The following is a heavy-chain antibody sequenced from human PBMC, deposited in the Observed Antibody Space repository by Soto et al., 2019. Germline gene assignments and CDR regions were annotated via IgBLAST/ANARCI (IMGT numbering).Heavy chain of an antibody. V-gene: IGHV1-8*01. CDR2: MNPNSGNT. J-gene: IGHJ6*03. CDR3: ARGLSYLIYYYYMDV. CDR1: GYTFTSYD. Sequence: ASVKVSCKASGYTFTSYDINWVRQATGQGLEWMGWMNPNSGNTGYAQKFQGRVTMTRNTSISTAYMELSSLRSEDTAVYYCARGLSYLIYYYYMDVWGKGTTVTVSS.